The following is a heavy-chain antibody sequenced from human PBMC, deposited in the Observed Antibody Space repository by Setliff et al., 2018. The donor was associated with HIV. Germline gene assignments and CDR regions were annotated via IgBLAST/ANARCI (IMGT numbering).Heavy chain of an antibody. CDR2: IYASGVT. CDR3: TTGTRLVD. V-gene: IGHV4-61*09. Sequence: SETLSLTCNVSGNFISSDIYFWTWIRQPAGKGLGWLGHIYASGVTKHNPSLKSRVIISVDTSRSQFSLTLKSVTAADSAIYYCTTGTRLVDWGQGALVTVSS. CDR1: GNFISSDIYF. J-gene: IGHJ4*02. D-gene: IGHD2-21*01.